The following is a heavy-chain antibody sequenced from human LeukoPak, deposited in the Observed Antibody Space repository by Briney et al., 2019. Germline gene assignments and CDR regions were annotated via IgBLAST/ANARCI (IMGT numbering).Heavy chain of an antibody. V-gene: IGHV3-21*01. CDR1: GFTFSSYS. D-gene: IGHD3-3*01. Sequence: GGSLRLSXAASGFTFSSYSMNWVRQAPGKGLEWVSSISDSSTYIYYADPVKGRFTISRDDAKNSLYLQMNSLRAEDTAVYFCARDGSDFWSGSYYFDYWGQGTLVTVSS. CDR2: ISDSSTYI. J-gene: IGHJ4*02. CDR3: ARDGSDFWSGSYYFDY.